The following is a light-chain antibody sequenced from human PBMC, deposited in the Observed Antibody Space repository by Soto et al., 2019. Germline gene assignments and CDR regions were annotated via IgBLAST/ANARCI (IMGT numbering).Light chain of an antibody. Sequence: ETVMTQSPATLSVSPGERATLSCRASQSVSSNLAWYQQRPGQAPRVLIYGASIRAAGIPARFSGSGSGTQFTLTISSLQSEDFAVYYCQQYNNWPLTFGGGTQVEIK. J-gene: IGKJ4*01. CDR1: QSVSSN. V-gene: IGKV3-15*01. CDR3: QQYNNWPLT. CDR2: GAS.